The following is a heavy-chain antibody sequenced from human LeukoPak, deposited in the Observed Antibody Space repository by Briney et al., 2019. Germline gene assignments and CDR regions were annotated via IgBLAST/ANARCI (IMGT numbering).Heavy chain of an antibody. D-gene: IGHD1-26*01. CDR3: ARVGWGFFSYY. CDR2: ISSSGSPI. CDR1: GFTFSSYE. V-gene: IGHV3-48*03. J-gene: IGHJ4*02. Sequence: PGGSLRLSCAASGFTFSSYEMNWVRQAPGKGLEWVSYISSSGSPIYYTDSVKGRFTISRDNAKNSLFLQMNSLRAEDTAVYYCARVGWGFFSYYWGQGTLVTVSS.